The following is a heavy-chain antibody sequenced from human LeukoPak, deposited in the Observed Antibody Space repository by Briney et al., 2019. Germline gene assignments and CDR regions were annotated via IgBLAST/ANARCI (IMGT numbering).Heavy chain of an antibody. CDR1: GYTFTGYY. Sequence: RASVKVSCKASGYTFTGYYMHWVRQAPGQGLEWMGWINPNSGGTNYAQKFQGRVTMTRDTSISTAYMELSRLRSDDTAVYYCAREVMSGYYIGACLDPWGQGTLVTVSS. V-gene: IGHV1-2*02. CDR3: AREVMSGYYIGACLDP. D-gene: IGHD3-22*01. CDR2: INPNSGGT. J-gene: IGHJ5*02.